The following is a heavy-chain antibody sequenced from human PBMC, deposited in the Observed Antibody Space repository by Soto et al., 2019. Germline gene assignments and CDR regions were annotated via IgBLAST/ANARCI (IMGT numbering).Heavy chain of an antibody. CDR3: AKDQGLRFLECPLGY. V-gene: IGHV3-23*01. J-gene: IGHJ4*02. CDR1: GFTFSSYA. D-gene: IGHD3-3*01. CDR2: ISGSGGST. Sequence: GGSLRLSCAASGFTFSSYAMSWVRQAPGKGLEWVSAISGSGGSTYYADSVKGRFTISRDNSKNTLYLQMNSLRAEDTAVYYCAKDQGLRFLECPLGYWGQGTLVTVSS.